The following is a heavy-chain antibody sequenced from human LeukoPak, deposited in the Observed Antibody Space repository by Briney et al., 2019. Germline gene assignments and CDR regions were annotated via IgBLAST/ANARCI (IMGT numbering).Heavy chain of an antibody. J-gene: IGHJ4*02. CDR3: AKDNRRHYTSGPNPDSLH. V-gene: IGHV3-9*01. Sequence: GGSLRLSCAGSGFIFNNYAMHWVRQPPGKGLEWVSGISWNSGTIDYADSVRGRFTISRDNAKNSLYLQMDSLRVGDTAFYYCAKDNRRHYTSGPNPDSLHWGQGALVTVSS. CDR1: GFIFNNYA. CDR2: ISWNSGTI. D-gene: IGHD6-19*01.